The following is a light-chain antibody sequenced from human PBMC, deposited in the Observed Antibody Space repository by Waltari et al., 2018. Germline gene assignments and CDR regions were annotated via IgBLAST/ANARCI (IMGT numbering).Light chain of an antibody. J-gene: IGKJ2*02. V-gene: IGKV3-20*01. CDR3: QQCGRSSCT. CDR2: GAS. Sequence: EIVLTQSPGTLSLSPGERATLSCRGRQSVSSGFLAWYQQKAGQAPRWLIYGASSRATGIPGRFSGSGSGTDFTLTISRLEPEDFAVYYCQQCGRSSCTFGQGTKLEIK. CDR1: QSVSSGF.